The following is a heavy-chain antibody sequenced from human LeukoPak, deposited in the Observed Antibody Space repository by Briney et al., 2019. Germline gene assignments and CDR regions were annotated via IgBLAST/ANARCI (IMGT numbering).Heavy chain of an antibody. D-gene: IGHD3-9*01. CDR3: ARGLNYDILTGPDAFDI. CDR1: GGIFNNYS. V-gene: IGHV1-69*05. CDR2: IIPFFGTT. J-gene: IGHJ3*02. Sequence: ASVKVSCKASGGIFNNYSISWVRQAPGQGLEWMGRIIPFFGTTNYAQKFQGRVTLTTDESTSTAYMELTSLRSEDTAVYYCARGLNYDILTGPDAFDIWDQGTMVTVSS.